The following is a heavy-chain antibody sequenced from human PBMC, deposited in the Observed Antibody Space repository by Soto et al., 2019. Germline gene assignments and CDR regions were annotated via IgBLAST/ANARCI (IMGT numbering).Heavy chain of an antibody. CDR2: IKEDGSER. J-gene: IGHJ3*02. Sequence: EVQLVESGGGLVQPGGSLRLSCAVSGFSFGNYWMSWVRQAPGKGLEWLASIKEDGSERYYLDSVKGRFTISRDNAKDSLSLQMNSLRGEDTAIYYCARTYCSDASRDYYVLGAFDIWGQGTRVTVSS. CDR3: ARTYCSDASRDYYVLGAFDI. D-gene: IGHD3-22*01. V-gene: IGHV3-7*03. CDR1: GFSFGNYW.